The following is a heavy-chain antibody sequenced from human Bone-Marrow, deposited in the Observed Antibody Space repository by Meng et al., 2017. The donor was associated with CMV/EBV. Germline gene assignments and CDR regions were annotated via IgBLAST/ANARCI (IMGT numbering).Heavy chain of an antibody. Sequence: GESLKISCAASGFTFSSYAMSWVRQAPGKGLEWVSAISGSGGSTYYADSVKGRFTISRDNSKNTLYLQMNSLRVEDTAVYYCARDSSAVHNWLDAWGQGPLVTFYS. J-gene: IGHJ5*02. CDR2: ISGSGGST. V-gene: IGHV3-23*01. D-gene: IGHD1-26*01. CDR1: GFTFSSYA. CDR3: ARDSSAVHNWLDA.